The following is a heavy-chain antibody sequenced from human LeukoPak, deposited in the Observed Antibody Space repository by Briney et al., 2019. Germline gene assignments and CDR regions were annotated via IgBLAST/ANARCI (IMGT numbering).Heavy chain of an antibody. D-gene: IGHD2/OR15-2a*01. J-gene: IGHJ4*02. CDR3: ARGEYGLFDY. Sequence: SETLSLTCNVSGGSISNFYWSWIRQPPGKGLEWIGYIYYTGSTNYNPSLKSRVTISVDTSKNQFSLNLSSVTAADTAVYYCARGEYGLFDYWGQGTLVTVSS. V-gene: IGHV4-59*01. CDR2: IYYTGST. CDR1: GGSISNFY.